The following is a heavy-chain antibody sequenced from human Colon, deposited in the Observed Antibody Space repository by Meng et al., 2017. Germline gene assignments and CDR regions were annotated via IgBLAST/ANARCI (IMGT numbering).Heavy chain of an antibody. Sequence: QRELQESGPGLVMPSAAPSLSCGGSCASISSTYWWSWVRQPPGKGLGWIGEVHHSGDTNYNPSLKSRVTISVDESNTQYSLSLTSETAAETAIYYCGRNGAYSIDPWGRGTLVTVSS. CDR3: GRNGAYSIDP. CDR1: CASISSTYW. CDR2: VHHSGDT. V-gene: IGHV4-4*02. J-gene: IGHJ5*02. D-gene: IGHD2-15*01.